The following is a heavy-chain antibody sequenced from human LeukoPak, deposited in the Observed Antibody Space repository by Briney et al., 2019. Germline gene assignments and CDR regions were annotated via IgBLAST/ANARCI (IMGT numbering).Heavy chain of an antibody. CDR1: GFTFSSYA. Sequence: GSLRLSCAASGFTFSSYAMSWVRQPPGKGLEWIGSIYHSGSTYYNPSLKSRVTISVDTSKNQFSLKLSSVTAADTAVYYCARDRSSCSGGSCTEVLDYWGQGTLVTVSS. CDR2: IYHSGST. D-gene: IGHD2-15*01. J-gene: IGHJ4*02. CDR3: ARDRSSCSGGSCTEVLDY. V-gene: IGHV4-38-2*02.